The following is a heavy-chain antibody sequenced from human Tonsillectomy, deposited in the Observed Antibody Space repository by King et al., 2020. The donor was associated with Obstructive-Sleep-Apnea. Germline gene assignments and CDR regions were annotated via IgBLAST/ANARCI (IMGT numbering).Heavy chain of an antibody. CDR2: IYPGDSDT. J-gene: IGHJ4*02. CDR3: ATSKGYCTSTSCYAPFDY. CDR1: GYSFTSYW. D-gene: IGHD2-2*01. V-gene: IGHV5-51*01. Sequence: VQLVESGAEVIKPGESLKISCKGSGYSFTSYWIGWVRQMPGKVLEWMGSIYPGDSDTRYSPSFQVQVTISADKSFSTAYLQWSSLKASDTAMYYCATSKGYCTSTSCYAPFDYWGQGTLVTVSS.